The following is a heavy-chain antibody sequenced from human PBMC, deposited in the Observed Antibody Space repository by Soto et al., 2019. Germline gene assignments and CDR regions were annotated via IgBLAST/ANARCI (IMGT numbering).Heavy chain of an antibody. V-gene: IGHV3-30-3*01. CDR1: GFTFSTSV. J-gene: IGHJ4*02. CDR2: ISYGGVNK. CDR3: AREEFEDGRGHFDY. D-gene: IGHD3-22*01. Sequence: QVQLVESGGGVVQPGGSLRLSCAASGFTFSTSVMHWVRQAPGKGLEWMAIISYGGVNKYYAASVKGRFTISRDISESTLYLQMNSLRTEDTAVYYCAREEFEDGRGHFDYWGQGTVVSVSS.